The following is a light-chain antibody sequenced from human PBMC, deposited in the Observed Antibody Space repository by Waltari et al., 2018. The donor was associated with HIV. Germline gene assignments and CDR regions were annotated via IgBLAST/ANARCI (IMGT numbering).Light chain of an antibody. CDR1: NVESQS. J-gene: IGLJ1*01. CDR3: HVWESSSDEYV. V-gene: IGLV3-21*02. Sequence: SYVLTQSASVSVAPGQTANVTCGGDNVESQSVHWYQQRAGKAPILVLYDDTDRPSGIPERFSGSNFGNTATLTISRVEAGDEGDYYCHVWESSSDEYVFGTGTKVTV. CDR2: DDT.